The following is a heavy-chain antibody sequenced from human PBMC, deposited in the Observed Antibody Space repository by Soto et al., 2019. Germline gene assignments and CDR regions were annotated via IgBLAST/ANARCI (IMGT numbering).Heavy chain of an antibody. J-gene: IGHJ6*02. D-gene: IGHD2-21*01. Sequence: SQTLSLTCALSGDSVSSNSAAWNWIRQSPSRGLEWLGRTYYRSKWYNDYAVSVKSRITINPDTSKNQFSLQLNSVTPEDTAVYYCAREVVVNDASYYYYGMDVWGQGTTVTVSS. V-gene: IGHV6-1*01. CDR2: TYYRSKWYN. CDR3: AREVVVNDASYYYYGMDV. CDR1: GDSVSSNSAA.